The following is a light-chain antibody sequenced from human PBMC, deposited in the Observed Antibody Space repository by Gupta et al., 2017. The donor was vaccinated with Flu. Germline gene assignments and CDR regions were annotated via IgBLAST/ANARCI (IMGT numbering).Light chain of an antibody. Sequence: GQSVAISCTGTSRDIGGNNYVSWYQQHPGKAPKLMIYEGNKRPAGVPDRFSGSTSGNTASLTVSGLEAEDEADYYCCSYGINDVFGTGTKVTVL. V-gene: IGLV2-8*01. CDR3: CSYGINDV. J-gene: IGLJ1*01. CDR1: SRDIGGNNY. CDR2: EGN.